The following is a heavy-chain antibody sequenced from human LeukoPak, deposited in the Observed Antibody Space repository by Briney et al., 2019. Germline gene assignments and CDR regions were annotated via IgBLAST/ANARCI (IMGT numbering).Heavy chain of an antibody. Sequence: PGGSLRLSCAASGFTFSSYAMHWVRQAPGKGLEWVAVISYDGSNKYYADSVKGRFTISRDNSKNTLYLQMNSLRAEDTAVYYCARSGSYYYYYYMDVWGKGTTVTISS. V-gene: IGHV3-30*14. CDR2: ISYDGSNK. CDR1: GFTFSSYA. D-gene: IGHD1-26*01. J-gene: IGHJ6*03. CDR3: ARSGSYYYYYYMDV.